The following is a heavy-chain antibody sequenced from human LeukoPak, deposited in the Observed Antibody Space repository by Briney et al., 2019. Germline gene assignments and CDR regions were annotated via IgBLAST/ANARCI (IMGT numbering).Heavy chain of an antibody. Sequence: PSETLSLTCTVSGGSISSSSYYWGWIRQPPGKGLEWIGSIYYSGSTYYNPSLKSRVTISVDTSKNQFSLKLSSVTAADTAVYYCARVDYSPGIAYWGQGTLVTVSS. CDR2: IYYSGST. CDR1: GGSISSSSYY. D-gene: IGHD3-10*01. V-gene: IGHV4-39*01. J-gene: IGHJ4*02. CDR3: ARVDYSPGIAY.